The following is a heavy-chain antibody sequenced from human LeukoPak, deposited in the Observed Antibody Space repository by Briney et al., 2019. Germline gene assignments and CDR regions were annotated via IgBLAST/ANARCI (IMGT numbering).Heavy chain of an antibody. J-gene: IGHJ4*02. D-gene: IGHD5-18*01. CDR2: IYYSGST. V-gene: IGHV4-59*01. CDR1: GGSISSYY. CDR3: ARVGGIQLWLRVDY. Sequence: SETLSLTCTVSGGSISSYYWSWIRQPPGKGLEWIGYIYYSGSTNYNPSLKSRVTISVDTSKNQFSLKLSSMTAADTAVYYCARVGGIQLWLRVDYWGQGTLVTVSS.